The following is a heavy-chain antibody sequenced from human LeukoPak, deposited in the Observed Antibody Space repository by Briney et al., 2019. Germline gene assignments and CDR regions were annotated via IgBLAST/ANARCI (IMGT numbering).Heavy chain of an antibody. D-gene: IGHD4-17*01. Sequence: PGGSLRLSCAASGFTFSSYAMSWVRQAPGKGLEWVSAISGSGGSTYYADSVKGRFTISRDNSKNTLYLQMNSLRAEDTAVYYCANLPLNDYGDYGNFDYWGQGTLVTVSS. V-gene: IGHV3-23*01. CDR3: ANLPLNDYGDYGNFDY. CDR1: GFTFSSYA. J-gene: IGHJ4*02. CDR2: ISGSGGST.